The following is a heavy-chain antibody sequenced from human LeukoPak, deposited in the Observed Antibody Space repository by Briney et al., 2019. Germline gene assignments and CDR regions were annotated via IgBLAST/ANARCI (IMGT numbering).Heavy chain of an antibody. CDR2: INHSGST. Sequence: SETLSLTCAVYGGSFSGYYWSWIRQPPGKGLEWIGEINHSGSTNYNPSLKSRVTISVDTSKNQFSLKLSSVTAADTAVYYCARRRYSYGLDYWGQGTLVTVSS. V-gene: IGHV4-34*01. CDR3: ARRRYSYGLDY. D-gene: IGHD5-18*01. CDR1: GGSFSGYY. J-gene: IGHJ4*02.